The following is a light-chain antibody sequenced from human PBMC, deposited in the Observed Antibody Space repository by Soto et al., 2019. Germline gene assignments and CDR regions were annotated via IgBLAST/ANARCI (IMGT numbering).Light chain of an antibody. CDR1: QTVRSN. CDR3: QQYNNWPRT. CDR2: DTS. V-gene: IGKV3-15*01. Sequence: EVVMTQSPATLSLSPGERATLSCRASQTVRSNLAWYQQRPGQAPRLLISDTSTRATGVPARFSGSGSGTEFTLTISSLQSEDFAVYYCQQYNNWPRTFGQGTKVEIK. J-gene: IGKJ1*01.